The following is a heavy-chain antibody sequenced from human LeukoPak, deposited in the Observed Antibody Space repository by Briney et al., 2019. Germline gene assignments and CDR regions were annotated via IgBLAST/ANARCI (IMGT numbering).Heavy chain of an antibody. V-gene: IGHV3-48*04. CDR2: ISSSGSTI. J-gene: IGHJ4*02. D-gene: IGHD6-19*01. CDR1: GFTFSNYP. Sequence: GGSLRLSCAASGFTFSNYPMNWVRQAPGKGLEWVSYISSSGSTIYYADSVKGRFTISRDNAKNSLYLQMNSLRAEDTAVYYCARDQISSSGWYGSPFDYWGQGTLVTVSS. CDR3: ARDQISSSGWYGSPFDY.